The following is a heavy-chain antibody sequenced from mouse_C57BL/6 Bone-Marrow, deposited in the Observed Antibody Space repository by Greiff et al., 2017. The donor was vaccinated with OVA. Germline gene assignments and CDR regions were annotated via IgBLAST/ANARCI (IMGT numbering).Heavy chain of an antibody. CDR1: GYTFTDYY. CDR2: INPNNGGT. D-gene: IGHD1-1*01. V-gene: IGHV1-26*01. CDR3: ARREYYGSSLTGRDY. Sequence: EVKLMESGPELVKPGASVKISCKASGYTFTDYYMNWVKQSHGKSLEWIGDINPNNGGTSYNQKFKGKATLTVDKSSSTAYMELRSLTSEDSAVYYCARREYYGSSLTGRDYWGQGTTLTVSS. J-gene: IGHJ2*01.